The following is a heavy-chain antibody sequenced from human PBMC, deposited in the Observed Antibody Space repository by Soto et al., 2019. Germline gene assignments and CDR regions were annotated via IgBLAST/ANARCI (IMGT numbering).Heavy chain of an antibody. CDR1: GFTFSSYW. Sequence: GGSLRLSCAASGFTFSSYWMHWVRQAPGKGLVWVSRINSDGSSTSYADSVKGRFTISRDNAKNTLYLQMNSLRAEDTAVYYCARSLSSSLVFYYYGMDVWGQGTTVTVSS. CDR3: ARSLSSSLVFYYYGMDV. J-gene: IGHJ6*02. D-gene: IGHD6-6*01. CDR2: INSDGSST. V-gene: IGHV3-74*01.